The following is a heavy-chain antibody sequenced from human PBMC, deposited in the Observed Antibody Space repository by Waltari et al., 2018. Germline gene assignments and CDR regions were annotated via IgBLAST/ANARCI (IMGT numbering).Heavy chain of an antibody. CDR1: GDSVTSGAFH. V-gene: IGHV4-61*02. D-gene: IGHD2-2*01. CDR2: ITSTGVP. CDR3: VRQGYCSRTACQTWAWD. J-gene: IGHJ4*02. Sequence: QVQLQESGPGLARPSETLSLTCSVSGDSVTSGAFHWYWIRQPAGKTLEWIGRITSTGVPNYNPSLQNRVTISVDKSKNQFSLGLTSVTAADTAVYFCVRQGYCSRTACQTWAWDWGRGTLVTVSS.